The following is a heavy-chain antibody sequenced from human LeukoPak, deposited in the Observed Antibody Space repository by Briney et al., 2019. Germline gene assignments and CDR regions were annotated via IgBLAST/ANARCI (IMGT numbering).Heavy chain of an antibody. CDR3: ARQGYCSGGSCYFDY. V-gene: IGHV3-21*01. CDR1: GFTFSSYG. Sequence: PGGSLRLSCAASGFTFSSYGMHWVRQAPGEGLEWVSVITGSGGGTYYADSVKGRFTISRDNAKNSLYLQMNSLRAEDTAVYYCARQGYCSGGSCYFDYWGQGTPVTVSS. CDR2: ITGSGGGT. J-gene: IGHJ4*02. D-gene: IGHD2-15*01.